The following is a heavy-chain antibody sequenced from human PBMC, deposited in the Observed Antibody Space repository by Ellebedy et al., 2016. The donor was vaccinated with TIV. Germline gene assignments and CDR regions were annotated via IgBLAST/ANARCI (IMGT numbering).Heavy chain of an antibody. CDR3: ARGYPRWKNNWNDLFDY. Sequence: GESLKISXAASGFTFSSYWMHWVRQAPGKGLVWVSRINSDGSSTSYADSVKGRFTISRDNAKNTLYLQMNSLRAEDTAVYYCARGYPRWKNNWNDLFDYWGQGTLVTVSS. CDR1: GFTFSSYW. V-gene: IGHV3-74*01. J-gene: IGHJ4*02. D-gene: IGHD1-20*01. CDR2: INSDGSST.